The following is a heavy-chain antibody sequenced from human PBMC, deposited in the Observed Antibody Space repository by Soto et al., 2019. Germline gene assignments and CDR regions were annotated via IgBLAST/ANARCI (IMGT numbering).Heavy chain of an antibody. J-gene: IGHJ4*02. CDR2: MWYDGSYK. D-gene: IGHD2-21*02. Sequence: QVQLVESGGGVVQPGTSLRLSCAASGFTFNNYAMHWVRQAPGKGLEWVAVMWYDGSYKYADSVKGRFTISRDTSKNTLYPPLNSLSAEDTAVYYCTRRLTPPDYCGQGTLFSFSS. V-gene: IGHV3-33*01. CDR1: GFTFNNYA. CDR3: TRRLTPPDY.